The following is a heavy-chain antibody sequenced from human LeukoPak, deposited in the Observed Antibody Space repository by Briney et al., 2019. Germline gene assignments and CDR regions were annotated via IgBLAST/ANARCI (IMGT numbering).Heavy chain of an antibody. J-gene: IGHJ4*02. CDR3: ARAVGSFDWLPLFDY. CDR2: IYHSGII. D-gene: IGHD3-9*01. Sequence: SETLSLTCTVSGYSIRSGFYWGWIRQSPGKGLEWIGNIYHSGIIYYTPSLKSRVTISVDTSKNQFYLKLSSVTAADTAVYYCARAVGSFDWLPLFDYWGQGTLVTVSS. CDR1: GYSIRSGFY. V-gene: IGHV4-38-2*02.